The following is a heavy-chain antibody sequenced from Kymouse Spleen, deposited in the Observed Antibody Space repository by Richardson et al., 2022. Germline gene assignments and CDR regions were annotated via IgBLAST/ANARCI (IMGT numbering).Heavy chain of an antibody. CDR1: GGSFSGYY. V-gene: IGHV4-34*01. CDR2: INHSGST. CDR3: ASTVTYYYYGMDV. J-gene: IGHJ6*02. Sequence: QVQLQQWGAGLLKPSETLSLTCAVYGGSFSGYYWSWIRQPPGKGLEWIGEINHSGSTNYNPSLKSRVTISVDTSKNQFSLKLSSVTAADTAVYYCASTVTYYYYGMDVWGQGTTVTVSS. D-gene: IGHD4-11,IGHD4-11*01.